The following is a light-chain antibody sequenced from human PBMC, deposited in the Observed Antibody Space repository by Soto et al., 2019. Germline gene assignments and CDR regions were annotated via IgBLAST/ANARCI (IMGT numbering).Light chain of an antibody. V-gene: IGKV1-5*03. CDR1: QSISSW. Sequence: DIQMTQSPSTLSASVGDRVTITCRASQSISSWLAWYQQKPGKAPKLLIYKASSLESEVPSRFSGSGSGTEFTLTISSLQADDFATYYCQQYNSSPWTFGQGTKVEIK. CDR2: KAS. J-gene: IGKJ1*01. CDR3: QQYNSSPWT.